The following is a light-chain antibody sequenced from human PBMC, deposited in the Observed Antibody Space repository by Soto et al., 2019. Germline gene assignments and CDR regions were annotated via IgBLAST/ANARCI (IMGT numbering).Light chain of an antibody. Sequence: IRMTQSPSTLSASVGDRVTITCRASQTISSWLAWYQQKPGKAPKLLIYAASSLHSGVPSRFRGSGSGTDFTLTISSLQPEDSATYFCQQANSFPITFGQGTRLEIK. V-gene: IGKV1-12*01. CDR3: QQANSFPIT. J-gene: IGKJ5*01. CDR2: AAS. CDR1: QTISSW.